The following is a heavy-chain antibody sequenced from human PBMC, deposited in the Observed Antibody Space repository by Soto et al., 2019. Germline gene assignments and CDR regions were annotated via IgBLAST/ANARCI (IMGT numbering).Heavy chain of an antibody. CDR1: GFTFSSYS. Sequence: EVQLVESGGGLVKPGGSLRLSCEASGFTFSSYSMNWVRQAPGKGLEWVSSISSSSSYIYYADSVKGRFTISRDNAKNSLYLQMNSLRAEDTAVYYCARVVYSSSRYFDYRGQGTLVTVSS. D-gene: IGHD6-6*01. CDR3: ARVVYSSSRYFDY. CDR2: ISSSSSYI. V-gene: IGHV3-21*01. J-gene: IGHJ4*02.